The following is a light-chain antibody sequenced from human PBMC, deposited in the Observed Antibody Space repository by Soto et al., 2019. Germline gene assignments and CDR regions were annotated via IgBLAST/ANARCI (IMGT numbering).Light chain of an antibody. J-gene: IGKJ2*01. CDR1: QSVRYY. CDR3: QQYSSAPRMYV. CDR2: DAS. V-gene: IGKV3-20*01. Sequence: EIVLTQSPGTLSLSPGERGTLSCRASQSVRYYVAWYQQKSGQAPRLLIYDASRRATGIPDRFSGSGYGTDFTLTISRLEPEDFAVYYCQQYSSAPRMYVFGQGTKLEIK.